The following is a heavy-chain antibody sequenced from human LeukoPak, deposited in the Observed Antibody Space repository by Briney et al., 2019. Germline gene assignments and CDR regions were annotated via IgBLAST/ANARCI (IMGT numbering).Heavy chain of an antibody. CDR2: IKQDGSEK. D-gene: IGHD3-9*01. CDR1: GFTFSSYW. J-gene: IGHJ3*02. Sequence: GGSLRLSCAASGFTFSSYWMSWVRQAPGKGLEWVANIKQDGSEKYYVDSVKGRFTISRDNSKNTVYLQMNSLRAEDTGVYYCARDTRKIDWTPGTFDIWGQGTMVTVSS. CDR3: ARDTRKIDWTPGTFDI. V-gene: IGHV3-7*03.